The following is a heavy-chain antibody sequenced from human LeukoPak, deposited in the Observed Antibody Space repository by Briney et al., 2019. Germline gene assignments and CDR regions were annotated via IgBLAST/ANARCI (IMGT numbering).Heavy chain of an antibody. CDR1: GDSVSSSSAA. Sequence: SQTLSLTCAISGDSVSSSSAAWNWIRQSPSRGLEWLGRTYYRSKWYSYYATSVRSRITIKSDTSKNQFSLQLNSVTPEDTAVYYCAKGPGTLQPWGQGTLVTVSS. V-gene: IGHV6-1*01. D-gene: IGHD1-1*01. J-gene: IGHJ1*01. CDR3: AKGPGTLQP. CDR2: TYYRSKWYS.